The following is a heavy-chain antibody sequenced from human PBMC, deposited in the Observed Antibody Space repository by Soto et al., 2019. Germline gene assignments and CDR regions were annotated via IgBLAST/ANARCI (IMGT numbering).Heavy chain of an antibody. CDR3: AVWFGEPRPYYYYGMDV. V-gene: IGHV1-69*13. J-gene: IGHJ6*02. D-gene: IGHD3-10*01. CDR1: GGTFSSYA. Sequence: SVKVSCKASGGTFSSYAISWVRQAPGQGLEWMGGIIPIFGTANYAQKFQGRVTITADESTSTAYMELSSLRSEDTAVYYCAVWFGEPRPYYYYGMDVWGQGTTVTVPS. CDR2: IIPIFGTA.